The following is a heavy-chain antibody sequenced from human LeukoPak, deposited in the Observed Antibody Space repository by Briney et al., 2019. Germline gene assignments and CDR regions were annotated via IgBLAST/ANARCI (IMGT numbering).Heavy chain of an antibody. D-gene: IGHD3-9*01. V-gene: IGHV4-59*01. Sequence: PSETLSLTCTVSGGSISSYYWSWIRQPPGKGLEWIGYIYYSGSTNYNPSLKSRVTIPVDTSKNQFSLKLSSVTAADTAVYYCARAALYDILTGYSVFDYWGQGTLVTVSS. CDR1: GGSISSYY. CDR3: ARAALYDILTGYSVFDY. J-gene: IGHJ4*02. CDR2: IYYSGST.